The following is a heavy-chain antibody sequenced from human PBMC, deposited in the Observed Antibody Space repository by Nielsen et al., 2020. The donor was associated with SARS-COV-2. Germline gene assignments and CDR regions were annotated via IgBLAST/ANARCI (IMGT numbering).Heavy chain of an antibody. D-gene: IGHD2-2*01. CDR2: ISYDGSYE. V-gene: IGHV3-30*04. Sequence: GESLKISCAASGFSFGNFAMHWVRQAPGKGLEWMTIISYDGSYEHYADSVKGRFTVSRDNSKSTVFLQMNSLTLEYTAVYYCARETIDHTSSFVDYWGQGTLVTVSS. CDR1: GFSFGNFA. CDR3: ARETIDHTSSFVDY. J-gene: IGHJ4*02.